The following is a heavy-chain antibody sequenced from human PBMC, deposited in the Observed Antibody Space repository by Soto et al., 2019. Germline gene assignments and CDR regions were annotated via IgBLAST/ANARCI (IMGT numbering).Heavy chain of an antibody. CDR3: ARDREHTHGRAFAF. V-gene: IGHV4-59*01. CDR1: GGPLSTYF. CDR2: VYDRGSST. J-gene: IGHJ4*02. Sequence: SETLSLTCAVFGGPLSTYFWSWFRRPPGKGLEWIGHVYDRGSSTKYNPSLKSRVTISLDTSKNQVSLILTSVTAADTAVYFCARDREHTHGRAFAFWGRGAQVTVSS.